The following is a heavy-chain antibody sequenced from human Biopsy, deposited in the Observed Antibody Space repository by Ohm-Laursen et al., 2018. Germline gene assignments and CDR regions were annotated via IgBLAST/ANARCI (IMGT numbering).Heavy chain of an antibody. J-gene: IGHJ4*02. CDR2: ISNNGRT. CDR1: GGSFTGHY. CDR3: ARESALAGDFDS. Sequence: SETLSFTCTVSGGSFTGHYWSWIRQPPGKGLEWLGYISNNGRTNYNLSLKSRVTISVDTSKNHFSLKLTSVTAADTAVYYCARESALAGDFDSWGQGTLVTVSS. V-gene: IGHV4-59*11. D-gene: IGHD6-19*01.